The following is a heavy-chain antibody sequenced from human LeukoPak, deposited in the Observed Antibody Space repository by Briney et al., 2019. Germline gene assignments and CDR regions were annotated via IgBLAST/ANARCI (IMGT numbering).Heavy chain of an antibody. D-gene: IGHD2-2*01. CDR3: ARDEGGRYCSSTSCSDFDY. Sequence: PGGSLRLSCAASGFTFSSYAMNWVRQAPGKGLEWVSSISSSSSYIYYADSVKGRFTIPRDNAKNSLYLQMNSLRAEDTAVYYCARDEGGRYCSSTSCSDFDYWGQGTLVTVSS. CDR2: ISSSSSYI. J-gene: IGHJ4*02. CDR1: GFTFSSYA. V-gene: IGHV3-21*01.